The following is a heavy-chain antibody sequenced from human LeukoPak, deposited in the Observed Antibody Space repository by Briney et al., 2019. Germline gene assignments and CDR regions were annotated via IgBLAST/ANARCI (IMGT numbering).Heavy chain of an antibody. J-gene: IGHJ4*02. V-gene: IGHV3-11*01. D-gene: IGHD1-26*01. CDR2: ISSSGSTI. CDR1: GFTFSDYY. Sequence: GGSLRLSCAASGFTFSDYYMSWIRQAPGKGLEWVSYISSSGSTIYYADSVKGRFTISRDNAKNSLYLQMNSLRAEDTAVYYCASPRYSGSYRIDYWGQGTLVTVPS. CDR3: ASPRYSGSYRIDY.